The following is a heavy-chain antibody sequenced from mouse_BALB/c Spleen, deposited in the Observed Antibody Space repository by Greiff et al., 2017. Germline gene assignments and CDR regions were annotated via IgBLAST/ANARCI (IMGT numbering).Heavy chain of an antibody. CDR1: GYTFTDYN. J-gene: IGHJ3*01. Sequence: VHVKQSGPELVKPGASVKIPCKASGYTFTDYNMDWVKQSHGKSLEWIGDINPNNGGTIYNQKFKGKATLTVDKSSSTAYMELRSLTSEDTAVYYCANGPPWFAYWGQGTLVTVSA. CDR2: INPNNGGT. V-gene: IGHV1-18*01. CDR3: ANGPPWFAY. D-gene: IGHD1-1*02.